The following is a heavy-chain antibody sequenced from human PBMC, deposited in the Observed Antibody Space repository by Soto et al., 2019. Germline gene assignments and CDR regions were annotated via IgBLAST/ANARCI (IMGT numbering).Heavy chain of an antibody. D-gene: IGHD6-6*01. Sequence: SVKVSCKASGGTFSSHGISWVRQAPGQGLEWMGGIIPMFGTTNYAQKFQGRVTITADESTSTAYMELSSLRSEDTAVYYCVVSSTIAARHYYCYGMDVWGQGTTVTVSS. CDR3: VVSSTIAARHYYCYGMDV. CDR2: IIPMFGTT. J-gene: IGHJ6*02. CDR1: GGTFSSHG. V-gene: IGHV1-69*13.